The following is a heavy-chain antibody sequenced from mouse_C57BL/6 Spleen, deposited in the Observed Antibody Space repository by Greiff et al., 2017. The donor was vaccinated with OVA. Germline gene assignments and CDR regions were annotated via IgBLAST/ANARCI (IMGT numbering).Heavy chain of an antibody. CDR1: GFTFSDAW. CDR3: TRANFQREMDY. V-gene: IGHV6-6*01. J-gene: IGHJ4*01. CDR2: IRNKANNHAT. Sequence: EVKVEESGGGLVQPGGSMKLSCAASGFTFSDAWMDWVRQSPEKGLEWVAEIRNKANNHATYYAESVKGRFTISRDDSKSSVYLQMNSLRAEDTGINYWTRANFQREMDYWGQGTSVTVSS.